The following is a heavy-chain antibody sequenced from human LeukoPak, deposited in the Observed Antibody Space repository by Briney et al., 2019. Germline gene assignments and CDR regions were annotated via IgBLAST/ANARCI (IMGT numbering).Heavy chain of an antibody. V-gene: IGHV1-8*03. D-gene: IGHD3-3*01. CDR1: GYTFTSYD. J-gene: IGHJ5*02. CDR2: MNPNSGNT. CDR3: ARDRNDFWSGYYNWFDP. Sequence: ASVKVSCKASGYTFTSYDINWVRQATGQGLEWMGWMNPNSGNTGYAQKFQGRVTITRDTSISTAYMELSRLRSDDTAVYYCARDRNDFWSGYYNWFDPWGQGTLVTVSS.